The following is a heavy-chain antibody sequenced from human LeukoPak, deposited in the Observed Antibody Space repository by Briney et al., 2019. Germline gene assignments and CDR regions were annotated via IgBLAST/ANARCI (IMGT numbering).Heavy chain of an antibody. CDR3: ARSPTKRVPEDY. CDR2: IFHSGST. J-gene: IGHJ4*02. V-gene: IGHV4-4*02. CDR1: SDFIFTSNW. Sequence: PSGTLSLTCTVSSDFIFTSNWWSWVRQPPGKGLEWIGQIFHSGSTSYSPSLKSRVTISMDRSKNQISLRLTSVTAADTAVYYCARSPTKRVPEDYWGQGTLVTVSS. D-gene: IGHD2-2*01.